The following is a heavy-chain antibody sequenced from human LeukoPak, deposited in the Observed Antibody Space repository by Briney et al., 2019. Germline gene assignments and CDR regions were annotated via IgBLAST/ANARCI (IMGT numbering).Heavy chain of an antibody. V-gene: IGHV3-11*01. Sequence: GGSLRLSCGASRFTFSDYYMSWIRQAPGKGLEWISYIGTTDTHTYYADSVKGRFTISRDNAKNSLSLQMDSLTADDTAMYYCARDGRLDYWGQGTLVTVSS. CDR3: ARDGRLDY. J-gene: IGHJ4*02. CDR2: IGTTDTHT. CDR1: RFTFSDYY.